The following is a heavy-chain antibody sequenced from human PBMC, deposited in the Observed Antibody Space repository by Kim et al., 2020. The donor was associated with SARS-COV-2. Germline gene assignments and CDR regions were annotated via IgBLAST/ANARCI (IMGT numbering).Heavy chain of an antibody. CDR1: GGSFSGYY. V-gene: IGHV4-34*01. CDR2: INHSGST. D-gene: IGHD2-8*01. J-gene: IGHJ5*02. CDR3: ARGVLRMGYNWFDP. Sequence: SETLSLTCAVYGGSFSGYYWSWIRQPPGKGLEWIGEINHSGSTNYNPSLKSRVTISVDTSKNQFSLKLSSVTAADTAVYYCARGVLRMGYNWFDPWGQGTLVTVSS.